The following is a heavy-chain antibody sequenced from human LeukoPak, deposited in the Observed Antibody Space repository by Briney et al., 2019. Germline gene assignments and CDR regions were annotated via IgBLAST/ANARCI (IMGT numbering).Heavy chain of an antibody. Sequence: PGGSLRLSCAASGFTFSSYAMSWVRQAPGKGLEWVSAISGSGGSTYYADSVKGRFTISRDNSKNTLYLQMNSLRAEDTAVYYCARGGSAAAGRARWFDPWGQGTLVTVSS. V-gene: IGHV3-23*01. J-gene: IGHJ5*02. CDR2: ISGSGGST. D-gene: IGHD6-13*01. CDR3: ARGGSAAAGRARWFDP. CDR1: GFTFSSYA.